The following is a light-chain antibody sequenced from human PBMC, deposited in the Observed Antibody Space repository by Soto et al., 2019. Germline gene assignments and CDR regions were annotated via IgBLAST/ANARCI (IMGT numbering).Light chain of an antibody. CDR1: SSDIGAYNY. V-gene: IGLV2-14*01. J-gene: IGLJ1*01. Sequence: QAALAQPASVSGSPGQSITISCIGTSSDIGAYNYVSWYQQHPGKVPKLMIYEVTNRPSGLSNRFSGSKSGNMASLTISGLQAEDEADYFCSSYTSTSTLYVFGTGTKVTVL. CDR3: SSYTSTSTLYV. CDR2: EVT.